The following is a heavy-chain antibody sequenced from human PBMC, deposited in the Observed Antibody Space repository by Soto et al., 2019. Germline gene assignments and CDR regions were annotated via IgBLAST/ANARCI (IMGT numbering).Heavy chain of an antibody. J-gene: IGHJ6*02. CDR1: GGSISSGGYS. D-gene: IGHD2-8*01. CDR2: IYHSGST. Sequence: SETLSLTCTVSGGSISSGGYSWSWIRQQPGKGLEWIGYIYHSGSTYYNPSLKSRVTISVDRSKNQFSLKLSSVTAADTAVYYCARMIYVDYGMDVWGQGTTVTVSS. CDR3: ARMIYVDYGMDV. V-gene: IGHV4-30-2*01.